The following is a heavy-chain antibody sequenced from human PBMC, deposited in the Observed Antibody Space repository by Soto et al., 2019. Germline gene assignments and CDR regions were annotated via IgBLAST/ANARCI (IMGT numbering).Heavy chain of an antibody. Sequence: SGPTLVKPTQTLTLTCTFSGFSLSTSGVGVGWIRQPPGKALEWLALIYWDDDKRYSPSLKSRLTITKDTSKNPVVLTMTNMDPVDTATYYCAHVNYGDTTFLLIEGYYFDYWGQGTLVTVSS. CDR1: GFSLSTSGVG. D-gene: IGHD4-17*01. J-gene: IGHJ4*02. V-gene: IGHV2-5*02. CDR2: IYWDDDK. CDR3: AHVNYGDTTFLLIEGYYFDY.